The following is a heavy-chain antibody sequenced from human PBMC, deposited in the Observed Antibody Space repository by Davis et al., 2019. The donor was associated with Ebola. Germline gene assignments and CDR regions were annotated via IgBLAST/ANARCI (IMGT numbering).Heavy chain of an antibody. V-gene: IGHV1-3*01. CDR3: ARGGLELDRYDY. CDR1: GYTFTSYA. D-gene: IGHD1-7*01. CDR2: INAGNGNT. J-gene: IGHJ4*02. Sequence: ASVKVSCKASGYTFTSYAMHWVRQAPGQRLEWMGWINAGNGNTKYSQKFQGRVTITRDTSASTAYMELSSLRSEDTAVYYCARGGLELDRYDYWGQGTLVTVSS.